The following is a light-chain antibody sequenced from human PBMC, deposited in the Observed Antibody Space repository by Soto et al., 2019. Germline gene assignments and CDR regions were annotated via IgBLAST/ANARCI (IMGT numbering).Light chain of an antibody. CDR2: DAS. CDR1: QNSFSNY. V-gene: IGKV3-11*01. CDR3: QKRSNWPIN. J-gene: IGKJ5*01. Sequence: VLSLCQMSVSVSAGESVKLSCSASQNSFSNYLAWYQQKPGQAPRLLIYDASSRPTGIPARFSGSGSGTDFTLTISSLEPEDFALYYCQKRSNWPINCGQGKRRAIK.